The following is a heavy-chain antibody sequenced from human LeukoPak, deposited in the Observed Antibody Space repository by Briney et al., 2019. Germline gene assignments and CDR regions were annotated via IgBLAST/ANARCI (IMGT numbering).Heavy chain of an antibody. Sequence: GVSLRLSCASPGLTHSSYWMHWVRQAPGKGLVWVSRINSDESSTSDADPVKGRFTISRDNAKNTLYLQMNSLRAEDTAVYYCARGNWFDPWGQGTLVSVSS. CDR3: ARGNWFDP. V-gene: IGHV3-74*01. J-gene: IGHJ5*02. CDR2: INSDESST. CDR1: GLTHSSYW.